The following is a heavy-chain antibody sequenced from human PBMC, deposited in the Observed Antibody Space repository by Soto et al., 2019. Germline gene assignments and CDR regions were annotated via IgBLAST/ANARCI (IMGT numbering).Heavy chain of an antibody. CDR3: TTLNYGVEV. V-gene: IGHV3-15*01. CDR1: GFSFSNAW. CDR2: IKSKTDGGTA. J-gene: IGHJ6*02. Sequence: GGSLRLSCAASGFSFSNAWMSWVRQLPGKGLEWVGHIKSKTDGGTADYAAPVKGRFTISRDDSKNTLYLQMNSLKTEDTAMFYCTTLNYGVEVWSQGTKVTVSS.